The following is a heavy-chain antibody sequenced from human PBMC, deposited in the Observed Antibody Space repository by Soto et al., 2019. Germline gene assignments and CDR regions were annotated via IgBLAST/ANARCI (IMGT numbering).Heavy chain of an antibody. D-gene: IGHD5-18*01. V-gene: IGHV3-30*18. CDR1: GFTVSRSG. J-gene: IGHJ4*02. Sequence: LRLSCGASGFTVSRSGMHWCGQAPGTELEWVAVISYDGSNKYYADSVKGRFTISRDNSKNTLYLQMNSLRAEDTAVYYCAKAQTYLRGYSYGYLGYWGQGTLVTVSS. CDR2: ISYDGSNK. CDR3: AKAQTYLRGYSYGYLGY.